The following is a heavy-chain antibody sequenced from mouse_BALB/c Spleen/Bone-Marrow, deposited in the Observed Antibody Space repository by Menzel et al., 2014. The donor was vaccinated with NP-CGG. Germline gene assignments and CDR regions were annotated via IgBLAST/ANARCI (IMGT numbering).Heavy chain of an antibody. Sequence: VQLQQSGTEVVRPGASVKLSCKASGYSFTTYWMNWVKQRPGQGLEWIGMIHPSDSETRLNQKFKDKATLTVDKSSSTAYMQLNSPTSEVSAVYYCAREKVYYGISWFAYWGQGTLVTVSA. CDR3: AREKVYYGISWFAY. V-gene: IGHV1-61*01. CDR2: IHPSDSET. J-gene: IGHJ3*01. D-gene: IGHD2-1*01. CDR1: GYSFTTYW.